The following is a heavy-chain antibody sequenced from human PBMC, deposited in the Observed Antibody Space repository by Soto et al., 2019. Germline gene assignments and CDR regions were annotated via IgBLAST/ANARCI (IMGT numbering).Heavy chain of an antibody. Sequence: SVKVSCKASGGTFSSYAISWVRQAPGQGLEWMGGIIPIFGTANYAQKFQGRVTITTDTSTSTAYMELRSLRSDDTAVYYCARFRATLPTYYYDSSGYYCFDYWGQGTLVTVSS. J-gene: IGHJ4*02. D-gene: IGHD3-22*01. CDR2: IIPIFGTA. CDR1: GGTFSSYA. CDR3: ARFRATLPTYYYDSSGYYCFDY. V-gene: IGHV1-69*05.